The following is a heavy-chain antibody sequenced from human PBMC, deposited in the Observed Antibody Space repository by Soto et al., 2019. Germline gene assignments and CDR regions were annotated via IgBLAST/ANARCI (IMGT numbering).Heavy chain of an antibody. D-gene: IGHD2-15*01. CDR3: AKGGAVKLPRYNWFDP. V-gene: IGHV3-23*01. Sequence: LRLSCAASGFTFSNYAMHWVRQAPGKGLEWVSGISVSGTYTYYAESVKGRFTISRDNSKSTLYLQMNSLRAEDTAVYYCAKGGAVKLPRYNWFDPWGQGVLVTVSS. CDR2: ISVSGTYT. J-gene: IGHJ5*02. CDR1: GFTFSNYA.